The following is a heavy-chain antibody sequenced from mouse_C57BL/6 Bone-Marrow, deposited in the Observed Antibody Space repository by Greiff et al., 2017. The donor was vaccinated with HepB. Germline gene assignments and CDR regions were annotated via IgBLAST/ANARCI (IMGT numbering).Heavy chain of an antibody. CDR2: INPNNGGT. CDR1: GYTFTDYY. J-gene: IGHJ2*01. Sequence: EVQLQQSGPELVKPGASVKISCKASGYTFTDYYMNWVKQSHGKSLEWIGDINPNNGGTSYNQKFKGKATLTVDKSSSTAYMELRSLTSEDSAVYYCARQGDSDADYFDYWGQGTTLTVSS. CDR3: ARQGDSDADYFDY. V-gene: IGHV1-26*01.